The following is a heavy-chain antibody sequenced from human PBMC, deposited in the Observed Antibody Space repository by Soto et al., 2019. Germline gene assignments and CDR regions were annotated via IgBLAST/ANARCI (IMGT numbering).Heavy chain of an antibody. CDR3: AKDTATSLGRWYFGL. D-gene: IGHD2-15*01. V-gene: IGHV3-9*01. J-gene: IGHJ2*01. CDR1: GFTFDDYA. Sequence: EVQLVESGGGLVQPGRSLRLSCAASGFTFDDYAMHWVRQVPGKGLEWVSGIGWNSATIRYVDSVKGRFTISRDNAKNSLYLRMDSLRPEDTALYFCAKDTATSLGRWYFGLWGRGTLVTVSS. CDR2: IGWNSATI.